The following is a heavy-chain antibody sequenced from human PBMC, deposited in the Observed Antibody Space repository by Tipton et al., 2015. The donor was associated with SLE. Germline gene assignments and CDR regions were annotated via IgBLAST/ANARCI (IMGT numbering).Heavy chain of an antibody. CDR2: INESGSS. CDR1: GASFSGYY. J-gene: IGHJ6*02. V-gene: IGHV4-34*01. Sequence: GLVKPSETLSLTCGVYGASFSGYYWNWIRQPPGKGLEWIGEINESGSSKYNPSLKSGVTISIDTSKSQFSLKVSSMTAADTAVYYCARGDYPYGMDVWGQGSTVTVS. CDR3: ARGDYPYGMDV. D-gene: IGHD4/OR15-4a*01.